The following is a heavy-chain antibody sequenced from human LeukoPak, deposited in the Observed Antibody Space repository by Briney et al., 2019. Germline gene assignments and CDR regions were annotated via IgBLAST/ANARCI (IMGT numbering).Heavy chain of an antibody. V-gene: IGHV1-2*02. CDR3: ARTSGSYLALDAFDM. CDR2: INPNSGGT. CDR1: GYTFTGYY. D-gene: IGHD1-26*01. J-gene: IGHJ3*02. Sequence: ASVKVSCKASGYTFTGYYMHWVRQAPGQGLEWMGWINPNSGGTNYAQKFQGRVTMTRDTSISTAYMELSRLRSDDTAVYYCARTSGSYLALDAFDMWGEGTMVTVSS.